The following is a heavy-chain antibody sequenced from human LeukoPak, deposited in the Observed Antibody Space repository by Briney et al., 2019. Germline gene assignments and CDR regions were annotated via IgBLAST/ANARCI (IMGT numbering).Heavy chain of an antibody. V-gene: IGHV1-2*02. Sequence: GASVTVPCQASGYTFTRYYMHWVRQAPGQGLEWMGWINPNSGGTNYAQKFQGRVTMTRDTSISTAYMELSRLRSDDTAVYYCARPTYDSSGPFDYWGQGTLVTVSS. CDR2: INPNSGGT. D-gene: IGHD3-22*01. CDR3: ARPTYDSSGPFDY. J-gene: IGHJ4*02. CDR1: GYTFTRYY.